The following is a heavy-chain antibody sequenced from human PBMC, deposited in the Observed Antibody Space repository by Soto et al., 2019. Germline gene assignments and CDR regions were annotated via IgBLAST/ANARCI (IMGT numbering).Heavy chain of an antibody. D-gene: IGHD3-9*01. V-gene: IGHV4-59*01. Sequence: SETLSLTCTVSGGSISSYYWSWIRRPPGKGLEWIGYIYYSGSTNYSPSLKSRVTISVDTSKNQFSLKLSSVTAADTAVYYCARERYFDWLLFPRGAFDIWGQGTMVTVSS. CDR2: IYYSGST. J-gene: IGHJ3*02. CDR1: GGSISSYY. CDR3: ARERYFDWLLFPRGAFDI.